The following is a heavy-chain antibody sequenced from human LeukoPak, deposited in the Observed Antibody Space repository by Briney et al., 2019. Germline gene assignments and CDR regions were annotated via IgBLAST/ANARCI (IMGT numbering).Heavy chain of an antibody. J-gene: IGHJ4*02. CDR2: MYYSGST. CDR1: GGSITSTYY. D-gene: IGHD3-16*02. Sequence: SETLSLACSVSGGSITSTYYWGWIRQPPGKGLEWIGSMYYSGSTYYNPSLKSRVTMSVDTSKNQFSLRLSSVTAADTAVYYCARHVRGHDYVWGSYPSPFAYWGQGTLVTVSS. CDR3: ARHVRGHDYVWGSYPSPFAY. V-gene: IGHV4-39*01.